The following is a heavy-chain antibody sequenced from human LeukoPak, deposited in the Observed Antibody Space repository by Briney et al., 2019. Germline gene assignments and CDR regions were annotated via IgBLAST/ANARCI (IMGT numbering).Heavy chain of an antibody. CDR1: GGSISSSSYY. V-gene: IGHV4-39*07. Sequence: PSETLSLTCTVSGGSISSSSYYWDWIRQPPGKGLEWIGNIYYSGSTYYNPSLRSRVTISVDTSMTQFSLKLNSVTAADTAVYYCARGAYVYGSGSYFGYWGQGTLVTVSS. J-gene: IGHJ4*02. CDR3: ARGAYVYGSGSYFGY. CDR2: IYYSGST. D-gene: IGHD3-10*01.